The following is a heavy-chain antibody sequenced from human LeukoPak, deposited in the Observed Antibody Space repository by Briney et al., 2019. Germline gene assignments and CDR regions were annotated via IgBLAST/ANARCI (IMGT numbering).Heavy chain of an antibody. J-gene: IGHJ4*02. CDR2: ISAYNGNT. CDR1: GYTFTAYY. V-gene: IGHV1-18*04. D-gene: IGHD4-17*01. Sequence: ASVKVSCKASGYTFTAYYMHWVRQAPGQGLEWMGWISAYNGNTNYAQKLQGRVTMTRDTSTSTVYMELSSLRSEDTAVYYCARSLYGDPSDYWGQGTLVTVSS. CDR3: ARSLYGDPSDY.